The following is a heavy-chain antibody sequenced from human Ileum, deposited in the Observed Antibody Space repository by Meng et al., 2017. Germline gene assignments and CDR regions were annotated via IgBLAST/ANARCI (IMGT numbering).Heavy chain of an antibody. V-gene: IGHV4-30-4*01. D-gene: IGHD2-8*01. CDR1: GGPISSGDYY. CDR2: IYSNGNT. Sequence: QGQLQEAGPRLVKPSQTLSLTCTFSGGPISSGDYYWSWVRQSPGKGPEWIGYIYSNGNTYSNPSLRGRLMISIDTSKNQFSLKLSSVTAADTAVYYCARAPKYCTNAVCSRPLDSWGQGTLVTVSS. J-gene: IGHJ4*02. CDR3: ARAPKYCTNAVCSRPLDS.